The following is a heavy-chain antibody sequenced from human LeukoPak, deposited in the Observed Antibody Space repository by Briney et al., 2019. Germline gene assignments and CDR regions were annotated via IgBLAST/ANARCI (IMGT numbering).Heavy chain of an antibody. D-gene: IGHD3-10*01. CDR1: GGSIRSYY. J-gene: IGHJ4*02. V-gene: IGHV4-59*08. CDR2: IYYSGST. CDR3: ARYSGSYLDY. Sequence: PSETLSLTCTVSGGSIRSYYWSWIRQPPGKGLEWIGYIYYSGSTNYNPSLESRVTISVDTSKNQFSLNLGSVTAADTAVYYCARYSGSYLDYWGQGSLVTVSS.